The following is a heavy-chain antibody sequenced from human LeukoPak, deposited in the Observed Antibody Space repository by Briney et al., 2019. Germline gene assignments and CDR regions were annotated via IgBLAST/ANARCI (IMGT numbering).Heavy chain of an antibody. V-gene: IGHV1-69*10. J-gene: IGHJ4*02. CDR2: IIPVLDVA. D-gene: IGHD6-19*01. CDR1: GGTNYA. CDR3: ARDLRRDTSGWNSQAVLDY. Sequence: GASVKVSCKVSGGTNYALSWVRQAPGQGLEWMGGIIPVLDVANSAQKFQGRVTFTADKSTNTAYMELRSLRSDDTAVYYCARDLRRDTSGWNSQAVLDYWGQGTLVTVSS.